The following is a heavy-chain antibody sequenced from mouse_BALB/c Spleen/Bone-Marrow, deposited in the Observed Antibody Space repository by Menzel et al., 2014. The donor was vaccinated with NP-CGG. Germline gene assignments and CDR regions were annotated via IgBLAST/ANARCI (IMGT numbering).Heavy chain of an antibody. J-gene: IGHJ2*01. CDR2: VPPGDGDT. CDR3: ARVYYGNLDH. Sequence: VQVVESGAELVRPGSSVKISCKASGYAFSTYWMNWVKQRPGQGLEWIGQVPPGDGDTNYNGKFRGKATLTADKSSSTAYIQLSSLTSEDSAVYFCARVYYGNLDHWGQGTTLTVSS. V-gene: IGHV1-80*01. D-gene: IGHD2-1*01. CDR1: GYAFSTYW.